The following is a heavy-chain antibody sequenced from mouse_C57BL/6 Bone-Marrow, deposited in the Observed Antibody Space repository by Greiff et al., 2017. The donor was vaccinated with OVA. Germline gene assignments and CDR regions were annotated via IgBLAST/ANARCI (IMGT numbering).Heavy chain of an antibody. Sequence: EVKLVESGGGLVQPGGSLKLSCAASGFTFSSYAMSWVRQTPEKRLEWVATISDGGSYTYYPANVKGRFTISRENAENNLFMQMRHLKSEKTDMDYYDWFSYNYFDYWGQGTTLTVSS. CDR3: DWFSYNYFDY. V-gene: IGHV5-4*03. CDR1: GFTFSSYA. D-gene: IGHD2-2*01. J-gene: IGHJ2*01. CDR2: ISDGGSYT.